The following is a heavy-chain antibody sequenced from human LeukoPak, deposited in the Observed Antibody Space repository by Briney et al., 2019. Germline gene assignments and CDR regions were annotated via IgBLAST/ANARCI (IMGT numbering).Heavy chain of an antibody. CDR2: INHSGST. D-gene: IGHD3-9*01. V-gene: IGHV4-34*01. Sequence: SETLSVTCAVYGGSFSGYYWSWIRQPPGKGLGWIGEINHSGSTNYNPSLKSRVTISVDTSKNQFSLKLSSLTAADTAVYFCARHPYYDLFPDGNFGYWGQGTLVTVSS. CDR1: GGSFSGYY. J-gene: IGHJ4*02. CDR3: ARHPYYDLFPDGNFGY.